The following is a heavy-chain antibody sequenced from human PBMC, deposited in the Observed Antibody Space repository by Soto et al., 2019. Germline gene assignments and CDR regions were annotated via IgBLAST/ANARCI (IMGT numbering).Heavy chain of an antibody. CDR1: GYTFTTYA. Sequence: QVLLVQSGAEVKKPGASVKISCKASGYTFTTYAMHWVRQAPGQRLEWMGSINANNGTPKYSQRFQGRATFTRDTSATTGYMDTSSLISEEAAVYYCVVSSGWSGFHYWRQGHLVTVPS. J-gene: IGHJ4*02. V-gene: IGHV1-3*01. CDR2: INANNGTP. D-gene: IGHD6-13*01. CDR3: VVSSGWSGFHY.